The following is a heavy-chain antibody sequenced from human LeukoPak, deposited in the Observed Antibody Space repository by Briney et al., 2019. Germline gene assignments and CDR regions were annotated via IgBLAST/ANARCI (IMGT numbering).Heavy chain of an antibody. D-gene: IGHD3-10*02. CDR2: ISSSGSTI. CDR1: GFTFSSYE. J-gene: IGHJ6*03. Sequence: GGSLRLSCAASGFTFSSYEMNWVRQAPGKGLEWVSYISSSGSTIYYADSVKGRFTISRDNAKDSLYLQMNSLRAEDTAVYYCAELGITMIGGVWGKGTTVTVSS. CDR3: AELGITMIGGV. V-gene: IGHV3-48*03.